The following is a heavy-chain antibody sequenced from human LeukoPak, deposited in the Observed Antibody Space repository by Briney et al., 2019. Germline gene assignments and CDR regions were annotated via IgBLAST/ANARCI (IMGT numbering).Heavy chain of an antibody. J-gene: IGHJ4*02. D-gene: IGHD2-15*01. Sequence: GGYLRLSCAASGLTFSSYAMSWVRQVPGKGPEWVSGISGSGGSTTYYADSVKGRFTISRDNSKNTLYLQMNSLRADDTAVYYCAKGWWLDYWGQGTPVTVSS. CDR1: GLTFSSYA. CDR2: ISGSGGST. V-gene: IGHV3-23*01. CDR3: AKGWWLDY.